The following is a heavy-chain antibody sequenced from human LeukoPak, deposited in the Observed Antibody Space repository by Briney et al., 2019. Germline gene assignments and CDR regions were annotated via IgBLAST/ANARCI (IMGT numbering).Heavy chain of an antibody. CDR3: ARESGQSIAAAGTRNAFDI. Sequence: ASVKVSCKASGYTFTSYAMHWVRQAPGQRLEWMGWINAGNGNTKYSQKFQGRVTITRDTSASTAYMELSSLRSEDTAVYYCARESGQSIAAAGTRNAFDIWGQGTMVTVSS. D-gene: IGHD6-13*01. J-gene: IGHJ3*02. V-gene: IGHV1-3*01. CDR2: INAGNGNT. CDR1: GYTFTSYA.